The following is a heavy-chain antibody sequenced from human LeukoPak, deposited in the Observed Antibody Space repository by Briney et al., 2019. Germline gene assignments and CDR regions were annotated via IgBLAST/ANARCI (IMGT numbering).Heavy chain of an antibody. CDR2: IRYDGSNK. CDR3: ARDSPVYTLYYYMDV. Sequence: GGSLRLSCAASGFTFSSYGMHWVRQAPGKGLEWVAFIRYDGSNKYYADSVKGRFTISRDNSKNTLYLQMNSLRAEDTAVYYCARDSPVYTLYYYMDVWGKGTTVTVSS. D-gene: IGHD2-8*01. V-gene: IGHV3-30*02. CDR1: GFTFSSYG. J-gene: IGHJ6*03.